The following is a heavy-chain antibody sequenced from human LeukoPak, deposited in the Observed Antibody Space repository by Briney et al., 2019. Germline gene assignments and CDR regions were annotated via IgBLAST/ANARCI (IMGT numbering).Heavy chain of an antibody. CDR1: VFTFGDHP. J-gene: IGHJ4*02. V-gene: IGHV3-49*04. Sequence: SVRLSCSCSVFTFGDHPMTWVRPSPARGRAGVGYIRSKDYGGTAAYGTSVRGRFTISRDDSKSIAYVQMNNLTVDDTAVYYCVRKRQGDSWGQGTLVIVSS. CDR3: VRKRQGDS. CDR2: IRSKDYGGTA.